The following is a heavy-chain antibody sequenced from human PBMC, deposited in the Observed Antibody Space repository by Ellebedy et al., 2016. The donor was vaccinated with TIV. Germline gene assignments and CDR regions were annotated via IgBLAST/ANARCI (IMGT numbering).Heavy chain of an antibody. CDR1: GGSVSTSMYY. CDR3: ATDWGRAAVL. V-gene: IGHV4-39*07. J-gene: IGHJ4*02. Sequence: SETLSLTXTVSGGSVSTSMYYWGWVRQPPGKGLEWIGNIYYSGNTYYNPSLKSRVFISVDTSKNQFSLKLSSVTAADTAVYYCATDWGRAAVLWGQGTLVTVSS. D-gene: IGHD3-16*01. CDR2: IYYSGNT.